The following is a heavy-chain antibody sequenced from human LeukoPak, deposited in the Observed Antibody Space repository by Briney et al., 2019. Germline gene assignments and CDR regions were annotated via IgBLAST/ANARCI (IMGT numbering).Heavy chain of an antibody. Sequence: SETLSLXXXXXXGXFSGYYWSWIRQPPGKGLEWIGEINHSGSTNYNPSLKSRVTISVDTSKNQFSLKLSSVTAADTAVYYCARGQVGDYWGQGTLVTVSS. J-gene: IGHJ4*02. D-gene: IGHD1-26*01. CDR1: XGXFSGYY. V-gene: IGHV4-34*01. CDR3: ARGQVGDY. CDR2: INHSGST.